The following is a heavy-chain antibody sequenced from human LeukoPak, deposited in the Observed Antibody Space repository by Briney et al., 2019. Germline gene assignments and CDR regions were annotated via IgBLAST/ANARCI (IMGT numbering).Heavy chain of an antibody. CDR1: GFTFSSYA. CDR3: AKPSGNYLDY. CDR2: ISGSGGST. J-gene: IGHJ4*02. V-gene: IGHV3-23*01. Sequence: GGSLRLSCAASGFTFSSYAMSWVRQAPGKRLEWVSAISGSGGSTYYADSVKGRFTISRDDSKNTLYLQMNSLRAEDTAVYYCAKPSGNYLDYWGQGTLVTVSS.